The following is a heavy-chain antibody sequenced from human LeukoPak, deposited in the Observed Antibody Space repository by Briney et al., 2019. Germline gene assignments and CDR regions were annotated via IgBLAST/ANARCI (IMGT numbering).Heavy chain of an antibody. J-gene: IGHJ4*02. CDR3: ARLSSGYTYHFDY. CDR2: IYTSGST. V-gene: IGHV4-61*02. Sequence: SETLSLTCTVSGGSISSGSYYWSWIRQPAGKGLEWIGRIYTSGSTNYNPSLKSRVTISVDTSKNQFSLKLSSVTAADTAVYHCARLSSGYTYHFDYWGQGTLVTVSS. CDR1: GGSISSGSYY. D-gene: IGHD3-22*01.